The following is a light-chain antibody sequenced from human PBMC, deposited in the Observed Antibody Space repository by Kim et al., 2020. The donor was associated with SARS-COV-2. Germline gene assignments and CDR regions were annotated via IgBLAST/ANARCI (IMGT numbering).Light chain of an antibody. J-gene: IGKJ1*01. CDR1: QSVSSY. CDR3: QQRSNLWT. CDR2: DAS. V-gene: IGKV3-11*01. Sequence: SWCPGERATLSCRASQSVSSYLAWYQQKPGQAPRLLIYDASNRATGIPARFSGSGSGTDFTLTISSLEPEDFAVYYCQQRSNLWTFGQGTKVEIK.